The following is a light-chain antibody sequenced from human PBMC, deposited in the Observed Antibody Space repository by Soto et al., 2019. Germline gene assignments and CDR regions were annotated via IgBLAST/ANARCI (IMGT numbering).Light chain of an antibody. CDR3: QQFNGYPIT. CDR2: DVS. CDR1: QGVENR. V-gene: IGKV1-13*02. J-gene: IGKJ5*01. Sequence: AIQLTQSPSSLSASVGDTVTITCRASQGVENRLTWYQQKPGKPPQLLISDVSNLERGVPSRFSGSGSRTDFTLTSNSLQPGDFATYYCQQFNGYPITFGQGTRL.